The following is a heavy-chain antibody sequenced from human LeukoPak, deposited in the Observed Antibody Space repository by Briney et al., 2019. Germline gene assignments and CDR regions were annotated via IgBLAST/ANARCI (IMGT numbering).Heavy chain of an antibody. Sequence: PGGSLRLSCAASGFIFSNAWMNWVRQTPGKGLEWVGRIKSKSDGGTIDYAAPVKGRFTMSRDDPKNTLYLQINSLETEDTGVYYCTTGGWYGGDFWGQVTLVTVCS. D-gene: IGHD6-19*01. J-gene: IGHJ4*02. CDR3: TTGGWYGGDF. V-gene: IGHV3-15*01. CDR1: GFIFSNAW. CDR2: IKSKSDGGTI.